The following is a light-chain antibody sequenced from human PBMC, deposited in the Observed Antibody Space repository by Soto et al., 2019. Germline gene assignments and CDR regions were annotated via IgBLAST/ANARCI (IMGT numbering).Light chain of an antibody. CDR1: QSVVYSSNNKNY. Sequence: DIVMTQSPDSLTVSLGERATINCNSSQSVVYSSNNKNYLAWYQQKPGQPPKLLIYWASTRESGVPDRFSGSGSGTDFTLTISSLQAEDVAVYYCQQYYSTPRTFGQGTKVDIK. CDR2: WAS. J-gene: IGKJ1*01. V-gene: IGKV4-1*01. CDR3: QQYYSTPRT.